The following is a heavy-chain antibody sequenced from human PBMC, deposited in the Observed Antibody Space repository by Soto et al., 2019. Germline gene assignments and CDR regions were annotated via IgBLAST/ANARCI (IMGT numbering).Heavy chain of an antibody. D-gene: IGHD3-10*01. J-gene: IGHJ4*02. V-gene: IGHV3-33*01. CDR3: ARDHPLTYFCCSGIAS. CDR2: IWYDGSNN. CDR1: GFTFSNYG. Sequence: QVQLVESGGGVVQPGRSLRLSCAASGFTFSNYGMHWVRQAPGKGLEWVAVIWYDGSNNWYADSVKGRFTISRDNSKNTLYLQMSSLRPEDTAVYFCARDHPLTYFCCSGIASWGQGTLVTVAS.